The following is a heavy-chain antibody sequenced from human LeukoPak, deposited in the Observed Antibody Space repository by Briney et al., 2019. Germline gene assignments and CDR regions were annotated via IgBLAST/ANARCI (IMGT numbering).Heavy chain of an antibody. V-gene: IGHV1-69*06. D-gene: IGHD3-22*01. CDR2: IIPVFGTA. Sequence: GASVKVSCKASGSTFSSYAISWVRQPPGQGLEWMGRIIPVFGTAIYAQKFQGRVTITADKSTSTAYMELSSLRSEDTAVYYCARGRDSSGYYPLFDYWGQGTLVTVSS. CDR3: ARGRDSSGYYPLFDY. J-gene: IGHJ4*02. CDR1: GSTFSSYA.